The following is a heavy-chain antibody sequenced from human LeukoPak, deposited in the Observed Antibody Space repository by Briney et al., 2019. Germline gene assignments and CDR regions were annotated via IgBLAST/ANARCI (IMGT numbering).Heavy chain of an antibody. V-gene: IGHV4-4*02. D-gene: IGHD1-26*01. CDR3: ARVSSGSYDAFDI. J-gene: IGHJ3*02. Sequence: PSETLSLTCTVSGGSISSSNWWSWVRQPPGKGLEWIGEIYHSGSTNYNPSLKSRVTISVDTSKNQFSLKLSSVTAADTAVYYCARVSSGSYDAFDIWGQGTMVTVSS. CDR2: IYHSGST. CDR1: GGSISSSNW.